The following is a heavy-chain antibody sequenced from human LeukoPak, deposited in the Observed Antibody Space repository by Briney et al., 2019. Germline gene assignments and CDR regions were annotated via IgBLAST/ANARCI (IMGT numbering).Heavy chain of an antibody. D-gene: IGHD6-19*01. V-gene: IGHV3-43*02. CDR1: GFIFDDYA. Sequence: PGGSLRLSCAAPGFIFDDYAIHWVRQAPGKGLEWVSLISGDGGSTFYADSVKGRFTISRDNSKNSLSLQMSSLRIEDTALYYCTRESKRSGWYDYWGQGTLVTVSS. CDR3: TRESKRSGWYDY. J-gene: IGHJ4*02. CDR2: ISGDGGST.